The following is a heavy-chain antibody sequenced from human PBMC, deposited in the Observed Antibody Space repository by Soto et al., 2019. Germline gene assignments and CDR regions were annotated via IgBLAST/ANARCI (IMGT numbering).Heavy chain of an antibody. CDR1: GFTFSSYA. Sequence: GGSLRLSCAASGFTFSSYAMSWVRQAPGKGLEWVSVISGSGGRINYADSVKGRFTISRDNSKNTLYLQMNSLRGEDTAVYYCAKPNLYCSSTSCYGYWGQGTLVTVSS. CDR2: ISGSGGRI. CDR3: AKPNLYCSSTSCYGY. J-gene: IGHJ4*02. D-gene: IGHD2-2*01. V-gene: IGHV3-23*01.